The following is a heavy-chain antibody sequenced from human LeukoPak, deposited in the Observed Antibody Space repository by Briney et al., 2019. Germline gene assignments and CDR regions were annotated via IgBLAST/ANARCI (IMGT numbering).Heavy chain of an antibody. J-gene: IGHJ4*02. CDR3: ARDGSARHYFDY. Sequence: SETLSLTCTVSGGSISSSSYYWGWIRQPPGQGLEWIGTIYYSGSTYYNPSLKSRVTISVDTSKNQFSLKLSSVTAADTAMYYCARDGSARHYFDYWGQGTLVTVSS. V-gene: IGHV4-39*07. CDR2: IYYSGST. D-gene: IGHD6-25*01. CDR1: GGSISSSSYY.